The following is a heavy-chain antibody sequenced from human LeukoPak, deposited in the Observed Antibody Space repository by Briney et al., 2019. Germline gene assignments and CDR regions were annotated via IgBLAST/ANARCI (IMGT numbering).Heavy chain of an antibody. CDR1: GYTFTGYY. Sequence: GASVKVSCKASGYTFTGYYMHWVRQAPGQGLEWMGWINPNSGGTNYAQKFQGRVTMTRDTSISTAYMELSGLGFDDTAVYFCARTYTGSSLAYWGQGTPVTVSS. CDR2: INPNSGGT. CDR3: ARTYTGSSLAY. V-gene: IGHV1-2*02. J-gene: IGHJ4*02. D-gene: IGHD1-26*01.